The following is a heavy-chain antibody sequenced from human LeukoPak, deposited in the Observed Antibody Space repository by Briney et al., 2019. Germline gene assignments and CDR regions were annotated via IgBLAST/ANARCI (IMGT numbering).Heavy chain of an antibody. J-gene: IGHJ6*02. CDR3: ARVDSGSYGGWVYYYYGMDV. Sequence: SETLSLTCAVYGGSFSGYYWSWIRQPPGKGLEGIGEINHSGSTNYNPSLKSRVTISVDTSKNQFSLKLSSVTAADTAVYYFARVDSGSYGGWVYYYYGMDVWGQGTTVTVSS. CDR1: GGSFSGYY. D-gene: IGHD1-26*01. CDR2: INHSGST. V-gene: IGHV4-34*01.